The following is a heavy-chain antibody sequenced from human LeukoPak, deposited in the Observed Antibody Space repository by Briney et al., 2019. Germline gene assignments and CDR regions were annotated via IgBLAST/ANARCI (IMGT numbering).Heavy chain of an antibody. V-gene: IGHV1-2*02. CDR3: ATYPAYYDSSGYYYFDY. Sequence: GESLKISCKGSGYSFTSYWIGWVRQAPGQGLEWMGWINPNSGGTNYAQKFQGRVTMTRDTSISTAYMELSSLRSEDTAVYYCATYPAYYDSSGYYYFDYWGQGTLVTVSS. CDR2: INPNSGGT. J-gene: IGHJ4*02. D-gene: IGHD3-22*01. CDR1: GYSFTSYW.